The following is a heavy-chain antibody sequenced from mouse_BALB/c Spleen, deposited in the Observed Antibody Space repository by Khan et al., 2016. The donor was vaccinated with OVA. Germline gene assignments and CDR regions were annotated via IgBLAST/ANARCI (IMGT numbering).Heavy chain of an antibody. V-gene: IGHV1-61*01. CDR3: ARCLMEAMDY. CDR1: AYIFTDYW. Sequence: QVQLQQSGAELVRPGVSVKLSCKASAYIFTDYWMNWVKQRPGQGLEWIGMIDPSDSETHYNQIFKDKATLTVDKSSSTAYMQLSSLTSEDSAVYYCARCLMEAMDYWGQGTSVTVSS. J-gene: IGHJ4*01. CDR2: IDPSDSET.